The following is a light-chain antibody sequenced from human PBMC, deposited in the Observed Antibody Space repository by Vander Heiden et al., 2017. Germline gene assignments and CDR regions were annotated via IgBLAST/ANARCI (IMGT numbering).Light chain of an antibody. CDR2: KAS. V-gene: IGKV1-5*03. Sequence: DIQMTKSPTTLSASVGDRVTITCRASQSIGSWVAWYQQKPGKAPKLLIYKASNLESGVPSRFSGSGSGTEFTLTISSLQPDDPATYFCQQYNTYLWTFGQGTKVEFK. CDR3: QQYNTYLWT. CDR1: QSIGSW. J-gene: IGKJ1*01.